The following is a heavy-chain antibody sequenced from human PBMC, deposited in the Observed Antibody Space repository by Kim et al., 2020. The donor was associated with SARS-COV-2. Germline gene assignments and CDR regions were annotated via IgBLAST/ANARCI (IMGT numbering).Heavy chain of an antibody. CDR2: IKNNGGST. J-gene: IGHJ3*02. CDR3: VKGNSSSWYGAFDI. V-gene: IGHV3-64D*06. CDR1: GFTFSSYG. D-gene: IGHD6-13*01. Sequence: GGSLRLSCSASGFTFSSYGMHWVRQAPGKGLEYVSAIKNNGGSTYYADSVKGRFTISRDNSKNTLYLQMRSLRSEDTAVYHYVKGNSSSWYGAFDIWGQGTMITASS.